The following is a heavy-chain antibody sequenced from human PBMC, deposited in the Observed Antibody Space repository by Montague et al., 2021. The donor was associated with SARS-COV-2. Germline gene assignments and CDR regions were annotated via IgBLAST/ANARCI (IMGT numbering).Heavy chain of an antibody. D-gene: IGHD2-15*01. CDR3: ARMAGGNVSRPFDL. CDR1: GLSVSSNY. CDR2: IYSGVNT. V-gene: IGHV3-53*01. J-gene: IGHJ5*02. Sequence: SLRLSCAASGLSVSSNYMTWVRQAPGKGLDWVSVIYSGVNTYYAXSVRGRFTISRDNSKNILYLQMNRLRVDDTAVYYCARMAGGNVSRPFDLWGQGTLVIVSS.